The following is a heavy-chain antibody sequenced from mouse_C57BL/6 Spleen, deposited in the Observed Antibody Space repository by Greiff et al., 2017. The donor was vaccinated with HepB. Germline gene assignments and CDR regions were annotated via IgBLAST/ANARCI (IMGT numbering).Heavy chain of an antibody. CDR1: GYTFTSYW. V-gene: IGHV1-50*01. J-gene: IGHJ2*01. CDR2: IDPSDSYT. D-gene: IGHD2-5*01. Sequence: VQLQQPGAELVKPGASVKLSCKASGYTFTSYWMQWVKQRPGQGLEWIGEIDPSDSYTNYNQKFKGKATLTVDTSSSTAYMQLSSLTSEDSAVYYCARVNSNYYFDCWGQGTTLTVSS. CDR3: ARVNSNYYFDC.